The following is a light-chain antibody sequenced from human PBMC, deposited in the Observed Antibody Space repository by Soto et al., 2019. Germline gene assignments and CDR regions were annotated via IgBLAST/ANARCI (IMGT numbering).Light chain of an antibody. J-gene: IGKJ3*01. Sequence: DIQMTQSPTSLSASVGDRVTITCRASQDIRNFVAWYQQKPGKAPKLLIYAASTLQSGVPSRFSGSGLGTDFTLTINSLQPEDVSTYSWQKYSSVPFFGPGTKVEIK. CDR1: QDIRNF. V-gene: IGKV1-27*01. CDR2: AAS. CDR3: QKYSSVPF.